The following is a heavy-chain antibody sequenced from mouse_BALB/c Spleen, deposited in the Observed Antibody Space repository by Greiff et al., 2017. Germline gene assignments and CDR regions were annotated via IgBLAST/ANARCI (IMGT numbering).Heavy chain of an antibody. Sequence: EVQLVESGGGLVQPGGSRKLSCAASGFTFSSFGMHWVRQAPEKGLEWVAYISSGSSTIYYADTVKGRFTISRDNPKNTLCLQMTSLRSEDTAMYYCASSGKFITTVVDAMDYWGQGTSVTVSS. D-gene: IGHD1-1*01. CDR2: ISSGSSTI. CDR1: GFTFSSFG. J-gene: IGHJ4*01. CDR3: ASSGKFITTVVDAMDY. V-gene: IGHV5-17*02.